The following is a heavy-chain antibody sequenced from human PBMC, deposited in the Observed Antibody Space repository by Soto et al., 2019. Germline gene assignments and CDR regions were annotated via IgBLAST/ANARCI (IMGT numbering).Heavy chain of an antibody. CDR3: ARSVFP. CDR1: GGSITNYY. V-gene: IGHV4-59*12. J-gene: IGHJ5*02. Sequence: PSETLSLTCTVSGGSITNYYWSWIRQPPGKGLEWIGYIYSSGSTNYNPPLKSRVTISVDTSKNQFSLKLSYVTAADTAVYYCARSVFPSGQGTLVTVSS. CDR2: IYSSGST.